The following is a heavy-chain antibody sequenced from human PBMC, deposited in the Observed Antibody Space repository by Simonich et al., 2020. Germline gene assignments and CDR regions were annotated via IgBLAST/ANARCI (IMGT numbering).Heavy chain of an antibody. CDR1: GYTFTGSY. CDR3: ARGALTGDYYYMDV. Sequence: QVQLVQSGAEVKKPGASVKVSCKASGYTFTGSYMNWVRQAPGQGLELMGWFKPTSGGTNSSQKFQGRVTMTRDTSISTAYMELSRLRSDDTAVYYCARGALTGDYYYMDVWGKGTTVTVSS. CDR2: FKPTSGGT. J-gene: IGHJ6*03. V-gene: IGHV1-2*02. D-gene: IGHD7-27*01.